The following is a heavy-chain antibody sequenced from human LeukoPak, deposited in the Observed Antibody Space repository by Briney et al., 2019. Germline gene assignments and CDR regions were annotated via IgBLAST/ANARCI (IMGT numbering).Heavy chain of an antibody. Sequence: GASVKVSCKASGYTFTMYYIHWVRQAPGQGLEWMGMINPSDGATTYAQRFQGRVTMTRDMSTTTVYMDLRSLRSDDTAVYFYAREQRGGVSGNLGGLFASYYTYYYMDVWGRGTTVTVSS. CDR1: GYTFTMYY. V-gene: IGHV1-46*01. CDR2: INPSDGAT. J-gene: IGHJ6*03. CDR3: AREQRGGVSGNLGGLFASYYTYYYMDV. D-gene: IGHD1-26*01.